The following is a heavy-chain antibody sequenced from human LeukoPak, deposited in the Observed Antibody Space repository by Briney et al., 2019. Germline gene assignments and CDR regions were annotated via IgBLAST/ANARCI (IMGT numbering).Heavy chain of an antibody. CDR3: ARVRYYDSSGYYYDY. CDR1: GGTFSSYA. D-gene: IGHD3-22*01. J-gene: IGHJ4*02. CDR2: IIPIFGTA. Sequence: SVKVSCKASGGTFSSYAISWVRQAPGQGLEWMGGIIPIFGTANYAQKFQGRVTITTDESTSTAYMELSSLRSEDTAVYYCARVRYYDSSGYYYDYWGQGTLVTVSS. V-gene: IGHV1-69*05.